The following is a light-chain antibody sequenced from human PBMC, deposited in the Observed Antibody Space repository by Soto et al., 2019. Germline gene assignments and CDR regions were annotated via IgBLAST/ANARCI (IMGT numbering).Light chain of an antibody. Sequence: EIVMTQSPATLSVSPGERATLSCRASQSISSNLAWYQQKPGQAPRLLMFRTSSRATGFPARFSGGGSGTEFNRTISSLQSEDFGVYYCQQYNSWPRGTFGPGTKVEIK. CDR1: QSISSN. CDR2: RTS. V-gene: IGKV3-15*01. J-gene: IGKJ3*01. CDR3: QQYNSWPRGT.